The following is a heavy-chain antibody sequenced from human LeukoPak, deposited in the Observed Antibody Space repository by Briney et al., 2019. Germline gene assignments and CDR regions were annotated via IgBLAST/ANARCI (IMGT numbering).Heavy chain of an antibody. Sequence: SETLSLTCAVSGVSMGSGGYSWSWVRRPPGKGLGGIGYIYHSGSSYYNPSLKSRVTIPMDRSKNQFSLRLTSLTAADTAVYYCVSAYCGGDCYHSLLTNWGQGILVTVSS. D-gene: IGHD2-21*02. CDR2: IYHSGSS. V-gene: IGHV4-30-2*01. J-gene: IGHJ4*02. CDR1: GVSMGSGGYS. CDR3: VSAYCGGDCYHSLLTN.